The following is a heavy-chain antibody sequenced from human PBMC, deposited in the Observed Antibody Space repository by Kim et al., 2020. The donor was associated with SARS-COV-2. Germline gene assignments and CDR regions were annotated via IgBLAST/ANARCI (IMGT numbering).Heavy chain of an antibody. J-gene: IGHJ3*02. CDR3: AKDPIPIQLWFPDAFDI. D-gene: IGHD5-18*01. Sequence: GGSLRLSCAASGFTFSSYAMSWVRQAPGKGLEWVSAISGSGGSTYYADSVKGRFTISRDNSKNTLYLQMNSLRAEDTAVYYCAKDPIPIQLWFPDAFDIWGQGTMVTVSS. CDR1: GFTFSSYA. CDR2: ISGSGGST. V-gene: IGHV3-23*01.